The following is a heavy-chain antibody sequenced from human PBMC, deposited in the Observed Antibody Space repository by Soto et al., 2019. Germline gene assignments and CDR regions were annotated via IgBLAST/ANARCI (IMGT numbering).Heavy chain of an antibody. V-gene: IGHV5-51*01. D-gene: IGHD6-13*01. CDR2: IYPGDSET. J-gene: IGHJ6*02. Sequence: PGESLKISCKGFGYSFDSFWIGWVRQMPGKGLEWMGLIYPGDSETRYSPSFQGQVTISADKSMNTAYLQWSSLKASDTAMYYCARPNAYSSSWYNYYGMDVWGQGTTVTVSS. CDR3: ARPNAYSSSWYNYYGMDV. CDR1: GYSFDSFW.